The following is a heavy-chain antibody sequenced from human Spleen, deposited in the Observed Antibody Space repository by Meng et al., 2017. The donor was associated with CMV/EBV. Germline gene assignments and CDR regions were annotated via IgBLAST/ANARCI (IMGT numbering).Heavy chain of an antibody. CDR3: ARSTYYYDSSGRRGRYFDL. J-gene: IGHJ2*01. CDR1: GGAFSGYY. D-gene: IGHD3-22*01. Sequence: QVRQQQWGAGLFKPSETLPLTCAVYGGAFSGYYWSWIRQPPGKGLEWIGEINHSGSTNYNPSLKSRVTISVDTSKNQFSLKLSSVTAADTAVYYCARSTYYYDSSGRRGRYFDLWGRGTLVTVSS. V-gene: IGHV4-34*01. CDR2: INHSGST.